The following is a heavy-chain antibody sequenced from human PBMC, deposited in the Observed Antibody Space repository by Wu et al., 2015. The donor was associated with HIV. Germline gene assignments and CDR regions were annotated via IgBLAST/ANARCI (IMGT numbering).Heavy chain of an antibody. D-gene: IGHD6-19*01. CDR1: GGTFSSYA. J-gene: IGHJ4*02. V-gene: IGHV1-69*05. CDR3: ATPSSKYSSGWYPFDY. Sequence: QVQLVQSGAEVKKPGSSVKVSCKASGGTFSSYAISWVRQAPGQGLEWMGGIIPIFGTANYAQKFQGRVTITTDESTSTAYMELSSLRSEDTAVYYCATPSSKYSSGWYPFDYWGQGTLVTVSS. CDR2: IIPIFGTA.